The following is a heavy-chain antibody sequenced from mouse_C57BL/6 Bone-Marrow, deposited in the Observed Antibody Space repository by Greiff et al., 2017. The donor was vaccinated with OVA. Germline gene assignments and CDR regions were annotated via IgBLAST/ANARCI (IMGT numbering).Heavy chain of an antibody. J-gene: IGHJ4*01. CDR3: TVFITTVVATNGGAMDY. CDR2: IDPENGDT. CDR1: GFNIKDDY. D-gene: IGHD1-1*01. V-gene: IGHV14-4*01. Sequence: EVQLQQSGAELVRPGASVKLSCTASGFNIKDDYMHWVKQRPEQGLEWIGWIDPENGDTEYASKFQGKATITADTSSNTAYLQLSSLTSEDTAVYYCTVFITTVVATNGGAMDYWGQGTSVTVSS.